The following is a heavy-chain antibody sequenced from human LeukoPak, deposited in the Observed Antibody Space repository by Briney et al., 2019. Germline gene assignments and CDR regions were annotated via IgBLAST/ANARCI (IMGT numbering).Heavy chain of an antibody. CDR1: GVTFRTYA. D-gene: IGHD5-24*01. CDR3: ARGSLWLQLDY. CDR2: ISYDGSNK. J-gene: IGHJ4*02. Sequence: QAGGSLRLSCAASGVTFRTYAMGWVRQAPGKGLEWVAVISYDGSNKYYADSVKGRFTISRDNSKNTLYLQMNSLRAEDTAVYYCARGSLWLQLDYWGQGTLVTVSS. V-gene: IGHV3-30-3*01.